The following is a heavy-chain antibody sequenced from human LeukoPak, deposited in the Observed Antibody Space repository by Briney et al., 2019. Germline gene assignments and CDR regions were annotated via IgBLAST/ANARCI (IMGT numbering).Heavy chain of an antibody. CDR3: ARPLTGKEDY. V-gene: IGHV3-21*01. Sequence: GGSLRLSCAASGFTFSSYSMNWVSQAPGKGLEWVSSISSSSSYIYYADSVKGRFTISRDNAKNSLYLQMNSLRAEDTAVYYCARPLTGKEDYWGQGTLVTVSS. J-gene: IGHJ4*02. D-gene: IGHD1-20*01. CDR2: ISSSSSYI. CDR1: GFTFSSYS.